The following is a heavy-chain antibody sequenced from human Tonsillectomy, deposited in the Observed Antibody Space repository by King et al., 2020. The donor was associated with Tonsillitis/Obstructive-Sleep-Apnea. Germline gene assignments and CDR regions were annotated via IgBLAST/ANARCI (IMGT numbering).Heavy chain of an antibody. J-gene: IGHJ6*03. CDR2: IIHILGIE. CDR1: GGTFSSYA. D-gene: IGHD1-20*01. V-gene: IGHV1-69*04. CDR3: AIDPENNWNDQCLMDV. Sequence: QLVQSGAEVKKPGSSVKVSCKASGGTFSSYAITWVRQAPGQGLEWMGRIIHILGIENHAQKFQGRVTIIADESTSTAYMELSSLRSEDTAVYYCAIDPENNWNDQCLMDVWGKGTTVTVSS.